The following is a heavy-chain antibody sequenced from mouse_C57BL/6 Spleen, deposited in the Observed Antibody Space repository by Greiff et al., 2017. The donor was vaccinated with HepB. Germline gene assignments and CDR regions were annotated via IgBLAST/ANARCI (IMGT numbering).Heavy chain of an antibody. V-gene: IGHV1-15*01. CDR3: TRPLRYYYAMDY. CDR2: IDPETGGT. Sequence: QVQLKQSGAELVRPGASVTLSCKASGYTFTDYEMHWVKQTPVHGLEWIGAIDPETGGTAYNQKFKGKAILTADKSSSTAYMEIRSLTSEDSAVYYCTRPLRYYYAMDYWGQGTSVTVSS. D-gene: IGHD1-1*01. J-gene: IGHJ4*01. CDR1: GYTFTDYE.